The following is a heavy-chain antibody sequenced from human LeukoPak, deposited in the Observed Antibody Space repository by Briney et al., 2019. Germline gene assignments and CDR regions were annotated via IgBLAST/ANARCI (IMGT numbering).Heavy chain of an antibody. CDR3: ARAIPGYSSAWFSNWFDP. CDR1: GGSVSSKSHY. D-gene: IGHD6-19*01. CDR2: IYYSGTT. J-gene: IGHJ5*02. Sequence: SETLSLTCTVSGGSVSSKSHYWSWIRQPPGKGLECIGYIYYSGTTKYNPSLKSRVTISIDTSKNQFSLKLSSVTAADTAVYYCARAIPGYSSAWFSNWFDPWGQGTLVTVSS. V-gene: IGHV4-61*01.